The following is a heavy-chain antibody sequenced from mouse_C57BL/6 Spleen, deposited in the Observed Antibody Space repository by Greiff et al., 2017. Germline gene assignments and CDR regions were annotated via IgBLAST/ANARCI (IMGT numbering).Heavy chain of an antibody. Sequence: VQLQQPGAELVKPGASVKLSCKASGYTFTSYWMHWVKQRPGQGLEWIGMIHPNSGSTNYNAKFKSKATLTVDKSSSTAYMQLSSLTSEDSAVYYCARDYGSSYGYFDVWGTGTTVTVSS. J-gene: IGHJ1*03. CDR3: ARDYGSSYGYFDV. CDR2: IHPNSGST. D-gene: IGHD1-1*01. CDR1: GYTFTSYW. V-gene: IGHV1-64*01.